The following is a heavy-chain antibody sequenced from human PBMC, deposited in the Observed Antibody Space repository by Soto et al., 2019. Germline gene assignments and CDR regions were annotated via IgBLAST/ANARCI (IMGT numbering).Heavy chain of an antibody. CDR2: MNPNSGNT. CDR1: GYTFTSYD. CDR3: ALRSGIPFDFLCCYYTSYYYYMDC. J-gene: IGHJ6*03. V-gene: IGHV1-8*01. Sequence: ASVKVSCKASGYTFTSYDINWVRQATGQGREWMGWMNPNSGNTGYAQKFQGRVTMTRNTSISTAYMELNSLRSEDTAVYYCALRSGIPFDFLCCYYTSYYYYMDCWGKGTTVPVSS. D-gene: IGHD3-3*01.